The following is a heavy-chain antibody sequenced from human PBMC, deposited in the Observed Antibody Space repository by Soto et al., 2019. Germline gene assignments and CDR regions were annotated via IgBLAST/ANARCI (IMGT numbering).Heavy chain of an antibody. Sequence: QVQLVESGGGVVQPGRSLRLSCAASGFTFSSYAMHWVRQAPGKGLEWVAVISYDGSNKYYADSVKGRFTISRDHSKNTLYLQMNGLRAEDTAVYYCARVLSSSGRAHFDYWGQGTLVTVSS. CDR2: ISYDGSNK. D-gene: IGHD2-15*01. CDR1: GFTFSSYA. CDR3: ARVLSSSGRAHFDY. J-gene: IGHJ4*02. V-gene: IGHV3-30-3*01.